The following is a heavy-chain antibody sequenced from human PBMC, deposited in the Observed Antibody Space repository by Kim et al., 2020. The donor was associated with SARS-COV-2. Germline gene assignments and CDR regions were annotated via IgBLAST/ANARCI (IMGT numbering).Heavy chain of an antibody. CDR3: ARRYFHWLLDY. D-gene: IGHD3-9*01. V-gene: IGHV3-30-3*01. CDR2: DPGGGGKK. Sequence: GGSLRLSCGASGFTFNTFDMHWVRQAPGKGLEWVALDPGGGGKKYYTDSVKGRFTISRDNSKNTMFLQMNSLRTEDTAVYYCARRYFHWLLDYWGQGTLVTVSS. J-gene: IGHJ4*02. CDR1: GFTFNTFD.